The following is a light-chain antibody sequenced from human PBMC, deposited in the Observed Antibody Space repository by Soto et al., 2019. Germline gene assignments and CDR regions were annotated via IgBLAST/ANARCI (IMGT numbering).Light chain of an antibody. CDR1: QGIGNY. Sequence: DIQMTQSPSSLSASVGDRVTITCRASQGIGNYLAWYQQRPGKVPKLLIYAASTLQSGVPSRFSGSGSGPDFTLTISSLQPEDVATYYCQKYAHAPLTFGGGTKVEIK. CDR3: QKYAHAPLT. CDR2: AAS. V-gene: IGKV1-27*01. J-gene: IGKJ4*01.